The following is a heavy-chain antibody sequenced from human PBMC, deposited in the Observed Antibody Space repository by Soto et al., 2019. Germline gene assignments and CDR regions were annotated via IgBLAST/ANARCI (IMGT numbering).Heavy chain of an antibody. CDR1: GGSISSGGYY. J-gene: IGHJ5*02. CDR3: ASRVVVTGDRYWFDH. V-gene: IGHV4-31*01. Sequence: QVQLQESGPGLVKPSQTLSLTCTVSGGSISSGGYYWSWIRQHPGKGLEWIGYIYYSGSTYYNPSLKSQFNKSMETSKNQFSLRLSRVTAADTAGYYCASRVVVTGDRYWFDHWCQGTLVTVSS. D-gene: IGHD2-2*01. CDR2: IYYSGST.